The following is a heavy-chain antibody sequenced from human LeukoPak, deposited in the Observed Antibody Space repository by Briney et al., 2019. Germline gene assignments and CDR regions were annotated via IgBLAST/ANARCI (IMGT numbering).Heavy chain of an antibody. CDR2: IYYSGST. J-gene: IGHJ3*02. V-gene: IGHV4-59*12. CDR1: GGSISSYY. Sequence: PSETLSLTCTVSGGSISSYYWSWIRQPPGKGLEWIGYIYYSGSTNYNPSLKSRVTISVDTSKNQFSLKLSSVTAADTAVYYCARGTSYSSGDLDIWGQGTMVTVSS. D-gene: IGHD6-19*01. CDR3: ARGTSYSSGDLDI.